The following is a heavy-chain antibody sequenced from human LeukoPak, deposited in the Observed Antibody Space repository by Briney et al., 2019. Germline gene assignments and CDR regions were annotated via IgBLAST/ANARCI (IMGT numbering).Heavy chain of an antibody. V-gene: IGHV1-2*02. J-gene: IGHJ4*02. CDR1: GYTFTGYY. D-gene: IGHD3-22*01. CDR3: ARETGDSSGYFPFDY. Sequence: ASVKVSCKASGYTFTGYYVHWVRQAPGQGLEWMGWINPNSGGTNYAQKFQGRVTMTRDTSISTAYMELSRLRSDDTAVYYCARETGDSSGYFPFDYWGQGTLVTVSS. CDR2: INPNSGGT.